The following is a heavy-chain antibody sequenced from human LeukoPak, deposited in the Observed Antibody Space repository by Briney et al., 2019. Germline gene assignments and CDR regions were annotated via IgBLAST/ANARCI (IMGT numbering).Heavy chain of an antibody. Sequence: ASVKVSCKASGYTFIDYYVHWVRQAPGQGLEWMGYINPNTGGTNFAQKFQGWVTMTRDTSISTAYMELSRLKSDDTAVYYCATDGGTRGAVAGYFDYWGQGTLVAVSS. D-gene: IGHD6-19*01. V-gene: IGHV1-2*04. CDR1: GYTFIDYY. CDR3: ATDGGTRGAVAGYFDY. J-gene: IGHJ4*02. CDR2: INPNTGGT.